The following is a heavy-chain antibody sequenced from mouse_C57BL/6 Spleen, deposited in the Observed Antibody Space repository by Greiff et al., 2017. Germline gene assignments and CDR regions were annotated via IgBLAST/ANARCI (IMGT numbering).Heavy chain of an antibody. CDR3: ARSSNPS. V-gene: IGHV1-26*01. Sequence: EVQLQQSGPELVKPGASVKISCKASGYTFTDYYMNWVKQSHGKSLEWIGDINPNNGGTSYNQKFKGKATMTVDKSSSTAYMELRSLTSEDSAVYYCARSSNPSWGTVTTVTVAS. J-gene: IGHJ1*03. CDR1: GYTFTDYY. CDR2: INPNNGGT. D-gene: IGHD2-5*01.